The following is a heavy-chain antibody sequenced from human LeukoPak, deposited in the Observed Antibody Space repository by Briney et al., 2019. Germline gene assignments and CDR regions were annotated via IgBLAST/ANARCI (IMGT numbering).Heavy chain of an antibody. CDR3: ARDGGYCSGGSCYLDYGMDV. CDR1: GGSISSYY. CDR2: ICYSGST. V-gene: IGHV4-59*01. J-gene: IGHJ6*02. Sequence: PSETLSLTCTVSGGSISSYYGSWIRQPPGKGLEWIGYICYSGSTNYNPSLKSRVTISVDTSKNQFSLKLSSVTAADTAVYYCARDGGYCSGGSCYLDYGMDVWGQGTTVTVSS. D-gene: IGHD2-15*01.